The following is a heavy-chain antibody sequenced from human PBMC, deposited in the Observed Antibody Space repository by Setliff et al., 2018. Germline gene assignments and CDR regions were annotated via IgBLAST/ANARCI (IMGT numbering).Heavy chain of an antibody. J-gene: IGHJ4*02. V-gene: IGHV1-18*01. D-gene: IGHD3-10*01. CDR1: GYTFTTYG. CDR3: ARDSYAMVRGADSKRFDY. CDR2: ISGYDGNT. Sequence: EASVKVSCKASGYTFTTYGISWVRQAPGQGLEWMGWISGYDGNTVYARKFQDRVTMTTDTSTTTAYMELRSLRSDDTAVYYCARDSYAMVRGADSKRFDYWGQGTLVTVSS.